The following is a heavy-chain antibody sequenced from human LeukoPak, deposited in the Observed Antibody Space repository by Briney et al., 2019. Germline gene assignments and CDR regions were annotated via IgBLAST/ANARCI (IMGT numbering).Heavy chain of an antibody. Sequence: SETRCLTCTDSGDSIRNFYWYWIRQAPGKGLEWIGYIYQSGNTNYNPYLKSRLTMSIDTSNKQFSLNLNSVTAADTAVYYCARATYGSGSYSVVNFQYWGRGTLVTVSS. V-gene: IGHV4-59*01. CDR1: GDSIRNFY. CDR2: IYQSGNT. CDR3: ARATYGSGSYSVVNFQY. J-gene: IGHJ4*02. D-gene: IGHD3-10*01.